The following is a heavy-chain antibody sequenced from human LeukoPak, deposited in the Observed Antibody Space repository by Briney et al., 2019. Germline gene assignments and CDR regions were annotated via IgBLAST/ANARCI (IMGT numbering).Heavy chain of an antibody. CDR3: ARRPYDSSGYYFHYFDY. J-gene: IGHJ4*02. V-gene: IGHV4-59*06. CDR1: GGSISGYY. D-gene: IGHD3-22*01. CDR2: IYYSGST. Sequence: PSETLSLTCTVSGGSISGYYWSWIRQPPGKGLEWIGYIYYSGSTYYNPSLKSRVTISVDTSKNQFSLKLSSVTAADTAVYYCARRPYDSSGYYFHYFDYWGQGTLVTVSS.